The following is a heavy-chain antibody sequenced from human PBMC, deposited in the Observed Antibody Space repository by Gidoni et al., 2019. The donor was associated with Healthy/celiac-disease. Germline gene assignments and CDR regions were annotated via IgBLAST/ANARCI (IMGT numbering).Heavy chain of an antibody. J-gene: IGHJ4*02. CDR1: AFTFRSYG. CDR2: ISFDGSNK. CDR3: AKDSDADEVGGIDY. V-gene: IGHV3-30*18. D-gene: IGHD1-26*01. Sequence: QVQLVESGGGVVQPGRPLRLSASASAFTFRSYGIHWVRQAPGKGLEWVAVISFDGSNKYYGDSVKGRFTISRDNSKNTLFLQMNSLKAEDTAVYYCAKDSDADEVGGIDYWGQGTLVTVSS.